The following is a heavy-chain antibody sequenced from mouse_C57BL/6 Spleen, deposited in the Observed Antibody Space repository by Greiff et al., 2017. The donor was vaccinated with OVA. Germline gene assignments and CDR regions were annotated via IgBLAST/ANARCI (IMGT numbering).Heavy chain of an antibody. D-gene: IGHD2-3*01. V-gene: IGHV1-19*01. J-gene: IGHJ3*01. CDR1: GYTFTDYY. Sequence: VQLQQSGPVLVKPGASVKMSCKASGYTFTDYYMNWVKQSHGKSLEWIGVINPYNGGTSYNQKFKGKATLTVDKSSSTAYMELNSLTSEDSAVYYCARGEYDGYNGAYWGQGTLVTVSA. CDR3: ARGEYDGYNGAY. CDR2: INPYNGGT.